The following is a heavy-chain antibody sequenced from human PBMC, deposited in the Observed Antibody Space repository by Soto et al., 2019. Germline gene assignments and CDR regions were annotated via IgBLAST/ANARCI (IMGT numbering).Heavy chain of an antibody. CDR2: IIPIFGTA. J-gene: IGHJ6*02. D-gene: IGHD2-2*01. CDR1: GGTFSSYA. Sequence: QVQLVQSGAEVKKPGSSVKVSCKASGGTFSSYAISWVRQAPGQGLEWMGGIIPIFGTANYAQKFQGRVTITADESTSTAYMELTSLRSEDTAVYYCPRGPGDIVVVPDYHYYGMDVWGQGTTVTVSS. V-gene: IGHV1-69*01. CDR3: PRGPGDIVVVPDYHYYGMDV.